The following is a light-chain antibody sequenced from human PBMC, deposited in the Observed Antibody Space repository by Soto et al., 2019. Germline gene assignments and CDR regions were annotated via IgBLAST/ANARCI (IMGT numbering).Light chain of an antibody. J-gene: IGKJ4*01. CDR1: QGISSY. Sequence: IQLPQSPSSLSASVGDRVTITCRASQGISSYLAWYQQKPGKAPKLLIYAASTLQSGVPSMFSGSGSGTDFTPTISSLQPEDFATYYCQHLNSYPSFGGGTEVDVK. CDR2: AAS. CDR3: QHLNSYPS. V-gene: IGKV1-9*01.